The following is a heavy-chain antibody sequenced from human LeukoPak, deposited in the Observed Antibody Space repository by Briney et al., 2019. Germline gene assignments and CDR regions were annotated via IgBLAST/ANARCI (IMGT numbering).Heavy chain of an antibody. Sequence: ASVKVSCKASGYTFTGYYMHWVRQAPGQGLEWMGWINPNSGGTNYAQKFQGRVTMTRDTSISTAYMERSRLRSDDTAVYYCARSGNSGYDLLDYWGQGTLVTVSS. CDR2: INPNSGGT. D-gene: IGHD5-12*01. V-gene: IGHV1-2*02. CDR3: ARSGNSGYDLLDY. CDR1: GYTFTGYY. J-gene: IGHJ4*02.